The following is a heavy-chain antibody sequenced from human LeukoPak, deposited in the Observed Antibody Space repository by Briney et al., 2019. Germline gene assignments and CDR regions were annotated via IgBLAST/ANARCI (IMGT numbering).Heavy chain of an antibody. CDR1: GYTFTSYG. Sequence: GASVKVFCKASGYTFTSYGISWVRQAPGQGLEWMGWISAYNGNTNYAQKLQGRVTMTTDTSTSTAYMELRSLRSDDTAVYYCAREFAGDILTGYYFDYWGQGTLVTVSS. D-gene: IGHD3-9*01. J-gene: IGHJ4*02. V-gene: IGHV1-18*01. CDR3: AREFAGDILTGYYFDY. CDR2: ISAYNGNT.